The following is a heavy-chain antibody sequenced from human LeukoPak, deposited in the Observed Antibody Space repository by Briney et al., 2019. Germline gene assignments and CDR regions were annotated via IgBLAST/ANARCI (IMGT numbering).Heavy chain of an antibody. CDR3: ASLLLWFGELLDLAFDY. D-gene: IGHD3-10*01. CDR2: IYHSGST. CDR1: GYSISSGYY. Sequence: PSETLSLTCTVSGYSISSGYYWGWIRQPPGKGLEWSGSIYHSGSTYYNPSLKSRVTISADTSKNQFSLKLSSVTAADTAVYYCASLLLWFGELLDLAFDYWGQGTLVTVSS. V-gene: IGHV4-38-2*02. J-gene: IGHJ4*02.